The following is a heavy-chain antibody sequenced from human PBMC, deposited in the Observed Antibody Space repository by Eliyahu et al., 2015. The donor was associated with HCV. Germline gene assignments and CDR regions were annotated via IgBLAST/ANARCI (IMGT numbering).Heavy chain of an antibody. J-gene: IGHJ4*02. CDR2: ISGPGGTS. D-gene: IGHD6-19*01. CDR3: AKDEYSTGWRLFDH. Sequence: EVHLVESGGGLVQPGESLTLSCAASGFTFANLPMTWVRRAPGKGLEWVSTISGPGGTSYYSDSVKGRFTISRDSSRNILYLQMSSLGAEDTAIYYCAKDEYSTGWRLFDHWGQGALVTVSS. V-gene: IGHV3-23*04. CDR1: GFTFANLP.